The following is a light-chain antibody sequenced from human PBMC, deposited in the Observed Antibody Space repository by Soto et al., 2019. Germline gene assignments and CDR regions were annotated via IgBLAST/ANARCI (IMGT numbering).Light chain of an antibody. CDR3: QQRSNWRDT. CDR1: QSVSSY. V-gene: IGKV3-11*01. J-gene: IGKJ4*01. CDR2: DAS. Sequence: EIVLTQSPATLSLSPGERATLSCRASQSVSSYLAWYQQKPGQAPRLLIYDASNRATGIPARFSGNGSGTDFTLTISSLEPEDFAVYYCQQRSNWRDTFGGGTKVEIK.